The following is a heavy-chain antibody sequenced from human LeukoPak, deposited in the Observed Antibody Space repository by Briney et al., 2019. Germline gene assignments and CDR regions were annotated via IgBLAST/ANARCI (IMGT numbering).Heavy chain of an antibody. V-gene: IGHV4-31*03. D-gene: IGHD3-22*01. CDR1: GGSISSGGYY. Sequence: PSETLSLTCTVSGGSISSGGYYWSWIRQHPGKGLEWIGYIYYSGSTYYNPSLKSRVTISVDTSKNQFSLKLSSVTAADTAVYYCARATSRYYYDSSGYEEYNWLDPWGQGTLVTVSS. CDR2: IYYSGST. J-gene: IGHJ5*02. CDR3: ARATSRYYYDSSGYEEYNWLDP.